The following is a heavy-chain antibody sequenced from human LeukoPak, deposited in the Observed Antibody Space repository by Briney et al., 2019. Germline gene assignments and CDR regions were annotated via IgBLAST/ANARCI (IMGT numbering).Heavy chain of an antibody. CDR3: AKLKQWQPQRYFFEY. CDR2: FSGTSST. D-gene: IGHD6-19*01. J-gene: IGHJ4*02. CDR1: GFTFSSYT. Sequence: GGSLRLSCAASGFTFSSYTMNWVRQAPGKGLEWVSTFSGTSSTSYADAVKGRVTISRDNSKNTLYLQLNSLRAEDTAVYYCAKLKQWQPQRYFFEYWGQGALVTVAS. V-gene: IGHV3-23*01.